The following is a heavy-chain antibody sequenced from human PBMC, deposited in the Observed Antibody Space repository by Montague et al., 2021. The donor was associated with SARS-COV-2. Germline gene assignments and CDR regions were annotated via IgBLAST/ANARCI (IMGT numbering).Heavy chain of an antibody. CDR3: ARLTAGYCSGGSCYWGTGFDY. Sequence: TLSLTCTVSVRSIISGGYYWTWIRQHPVKAPEWIGYLHYSGSTYYNPSLKSRVAISVDTSKNQFSLKPSSVTAADTAVYYCARLTAGYCSGGSCYWGTGFDYWGQGTLVTVSS. V-gene: IGHV4-31*03. CDR1: VRSIISGGYY. D-gene: IGHD2-15*01. J-gene: IGHJ4*02. CDR2: LHYSGST.